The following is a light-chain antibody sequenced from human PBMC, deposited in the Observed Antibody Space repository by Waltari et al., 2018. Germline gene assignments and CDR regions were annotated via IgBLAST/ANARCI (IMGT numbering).Light chain of an antibody. CDR3: QQRADWPLT. CDR2: HAY. Sequence: DIVLTQSPATLSLSPGGRAHLSCRASQSIKRYLGWYQKKPGQAPRLLIYHAYNRATGVPARFSGSGSETDLTLTISSLEPEDSAIYYCQQRADWPLTFGGGTTVEIK. CDR1: QSIKRY. J-gene: IGKJ4*01. V-gene: IGKV3-11*01.